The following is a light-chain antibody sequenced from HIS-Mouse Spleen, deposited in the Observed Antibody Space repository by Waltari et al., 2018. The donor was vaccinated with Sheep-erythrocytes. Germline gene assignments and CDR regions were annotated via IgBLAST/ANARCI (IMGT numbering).Light chain of an antibody. CDR1: SSDVGSFYL. Sequence: QSALTQRASVSGSPGQSITISCTGTSSDVGSFYLVTWYQQHPGTAPNLMIYEGSKRPSGVSNRFSGSKSGNTASLTISGLKAEDEADYYCCSYAGSSTPWVFGGGTKLTVL. J-gene: IGLJ3*02. CDR3: CSYAGSSTPWV. CDR2: EGS. V-gene: IGLV2-23*01.